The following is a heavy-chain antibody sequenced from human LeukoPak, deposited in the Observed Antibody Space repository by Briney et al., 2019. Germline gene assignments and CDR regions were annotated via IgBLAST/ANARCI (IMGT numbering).Heavy chain of an antibody. D-gene: IGHD3-10*01. Sequence: GESLKISCRGSGYSFTNYWITWVRQMPGKGLEWMGRIDPSDSYTNYSPSFQGHVTISADNSISTASLQWSRLRASDTATYYCARHVRFGDGAFDIWGQGIMVTVSS. CDR1: GYSFTNYW. CDR2: IDPSDSYT. CDR3: ARHVRFGDGAFDI. J-gene: IGHJ3*02. V-gene: IGHV5-10-1*01.